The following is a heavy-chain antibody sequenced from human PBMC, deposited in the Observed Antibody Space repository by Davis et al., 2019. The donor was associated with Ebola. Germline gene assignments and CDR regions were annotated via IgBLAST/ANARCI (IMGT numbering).Heavy chain of an antibody. V-gene: IGHV1-46*01. CDR3: ARNYGDYQTFDY. Sequence: AASVTVSCKASGYTFTSYYMHWVRQAPGQGLEWMGIINPSGGSTSYAQKFQGRVTMTRDTSTSTVYMELSSLRSEDTAVYYCARNYGDYQTFDYWGQGTLVTVSS. CDR2: INPSGGST. J-gene: IGHJ4*02. CDR1: GYTFTSYY. D-gene: IGHD4-17*01.